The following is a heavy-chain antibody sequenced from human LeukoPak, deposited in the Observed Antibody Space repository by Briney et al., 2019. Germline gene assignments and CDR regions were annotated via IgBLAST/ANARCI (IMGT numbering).Heavy chain of an antibody. J-gene: IGHJ4*02. Sequence: SETLSLTCTVSGGSISSSSYYWGWIRQPPGKGLEWIGSIYYSGSTYYNPSLKSRVSISVDTSKNQFSLKLSSVTAADTAVYYCARLGFGYSYFDYWGQGTLVTVSS. CDR2: IYYSGST. CDR3: ARLGFGYSYFDY. D-gene: IGHD2-15*01. V-gene: IGHV4-39*01. CDR1: GGSISSSSYY.